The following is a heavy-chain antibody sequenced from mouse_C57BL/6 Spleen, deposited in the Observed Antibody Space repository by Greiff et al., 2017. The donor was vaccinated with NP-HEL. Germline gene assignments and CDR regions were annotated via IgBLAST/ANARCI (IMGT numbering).Heavy chain of an antibody. Sequence: VQLQQSGPELVKPGASVKTSCKASGYSFTDYNMNWVKQSNGKSLEWIGVINPNDGTTSYNQKFKGKATLTVDQSSSTAYMQLNSLTSEDSAVYYCAGTYYYGTDFDVWGTGTTVTVSS. CDR2: INPNDGTT. D-gene: IGHD1-1*01. CDR1: GYSFTDYN. CDR3: AGTYYYGTDFDV. V-gene: IGHV1-39*01. J-gene: IGHJ1*03.